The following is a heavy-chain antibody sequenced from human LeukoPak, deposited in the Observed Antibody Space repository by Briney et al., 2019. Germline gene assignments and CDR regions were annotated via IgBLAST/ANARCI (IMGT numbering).Heavy chain of an antibody. J-gene: IGHJ4*02. D-gene: IGHD3/OR15-3a*01. CDR3: ARQTGSGLFILP. CDR2: IYYSGNT. CDR1: GDSICSSNSY. Sequence: SETLSLTCTVSGDSICSSNSYWGWIRQPPGKGLEWIGSIYYSGNTYYNASLKSQVSISIDTSKNQFSLRLTSVTAADTAVYYCARQTGSGLFILPGGQGTLVTVSS. V-gene: IGHV4-39*01.